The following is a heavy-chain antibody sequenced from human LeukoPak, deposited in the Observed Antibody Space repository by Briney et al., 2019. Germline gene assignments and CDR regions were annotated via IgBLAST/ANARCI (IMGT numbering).Heavy chain of an antibody. V-gene: IGHV4-39*01. CDR3: ASGTSTYYELYF. Sequence: PSETLSLTCTVSGGSISSSTYYWGRIRQPPGEGLEWIGSFFYSGSTYYNPSLKSRLTMSVDTSNNQFSLKLMSVTAADTAVYYCASGTSTYYELYFWGQGTLVTVSS. D-gene: IGHD3-3*01. J-gene: IGHJ4*02. CDR2: FFYSGST. CDR1: GGSISSSTYY.